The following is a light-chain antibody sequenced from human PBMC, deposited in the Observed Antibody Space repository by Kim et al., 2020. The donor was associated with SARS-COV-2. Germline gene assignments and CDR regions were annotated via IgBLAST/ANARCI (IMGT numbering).Light chain of an antibody. CDR3: SSSASSSTYV. Sequence: QSALTQPASVSGSPGQSITISCTGTSSDIGGYNYVSWYQQYPGKAPKLLIYDVTKRPSGVSNRFSDSKSGITASLTISGLQAEDEADYYCSSSASSSTYVFGIGTKVTVL. V-gene: IGLV2-14*01. CDR1: SSDIGGYNY. J-gene: IGLJ1*01. CDR2: DVT.